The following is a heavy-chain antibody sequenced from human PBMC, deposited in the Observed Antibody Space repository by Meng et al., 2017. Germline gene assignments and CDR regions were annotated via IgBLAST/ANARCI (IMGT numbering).Heavy chain of an antibody. V-gene: IGHV3-20*04. J-gene: IGHJ4*02. CDR3: ARDEGYYDSSGYFLY. CDR1: GFTFDDYG. CDR2: INWNGGST. Sequence: GESLKISCAASGFTFDDYGMSWVRQAPGKGLEWVSVINWNGGSTGYADSVKGRFTISRDNAKNSLYLQMNSLRAEDTALYYCARDEGYYDSSGYFLYWGQGTLVTVSS. D-gene: IGHD3-22*01.